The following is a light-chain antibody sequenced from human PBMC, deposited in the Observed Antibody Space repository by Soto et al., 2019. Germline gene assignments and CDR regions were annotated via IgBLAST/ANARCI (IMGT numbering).Light chain of an antibody. CDR3: QQYGSSSWT. CDR2: GTS. Sequence: ERATLSCRARQSVSSSYLAWYQQKPGQAPRLLIYGTSSRATAIPDRFSGSGSGTDFTLTISRLEPEDFAVYYCQQYGSSSWTFGQGTKVDIK. CDR1: QSVSSSY. V-gene: IGKV3-20*01. J-gene: IGKJ1*01.